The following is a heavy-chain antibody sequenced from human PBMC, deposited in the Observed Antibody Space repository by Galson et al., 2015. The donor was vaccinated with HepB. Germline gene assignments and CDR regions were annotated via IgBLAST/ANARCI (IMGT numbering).Heavy chain of an antibody. J-gene: IGHJ4*02. Sequence: SLRLSCAASGFTFSAYAMNWIRLPAGRGLEWVSVISGSSTTRFYAESVKGRFTVSRDNSKNTLYLQMSGLRVDDTAIYYCAKAPSSNHRFGFDFWGRGTLVTVSS. V-gene: IGHV3-23*01. CDR1: GFTFSAYA. CDR3: AKAPSSNHRFGFDF. D-gene: IGHD2-2*01. CDR2: ISGSSTTR.